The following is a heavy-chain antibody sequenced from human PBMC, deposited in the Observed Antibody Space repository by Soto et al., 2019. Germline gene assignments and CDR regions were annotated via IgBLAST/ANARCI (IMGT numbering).Heavy chain of an antibody. V-gene: IGHV3-33*01. CDR1: GFTFSSYG. D-gene: IGHD2-15*01. CDR2: IWYDGSNK. CDR3: AREIQGYCSGGSCAVYYYGMDV. J-gene: IGHJ6*02. Sequence: QVQLVESGGGVVQPGRSLRLSCAASGFTFSSYGMHWVRQAPGKGLEWVADIWYDGSNKYYADSVKGRITISRDISKNTLYLQRNSLRAEGTAVYYCAREIQGYCSGGSCAVYYYGMDVWGQGTTVTVSS.